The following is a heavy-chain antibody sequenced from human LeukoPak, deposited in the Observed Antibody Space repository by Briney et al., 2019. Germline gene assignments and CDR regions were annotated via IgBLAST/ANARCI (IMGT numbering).Heavy chain of an antibody. CDR2: IYYSGST. CDR3: ARGARAGYNLEPFDY. J-gene: IGHJ4*01. V-gene: IGHV4-59*08. Sequence: SVTLSLTCPVSGGPMSSYYGSWLRQPPGKGLEWIGYIYYSGSTKYNPSLKSRVTISVDTSKNQFSLKLSSVPAADTAVYYCARGARAGYNLEPFDYWGQGALVTVSS. CDR1: GGPMSSYY. D-gene: IGHD5-24*01.